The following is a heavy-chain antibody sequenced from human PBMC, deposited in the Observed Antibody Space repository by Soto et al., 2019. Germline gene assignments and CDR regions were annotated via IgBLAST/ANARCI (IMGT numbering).Heavy chain of an antibody. Sequence: PSETLSLTCTVSGASISSSYWSWIRQSPGKGLEWIGYVHYTGSTNYHPSLKSRVTISVDTSGNQLSLKLRSVTAADTATYYCARGYYDSRGQSNTFDIWGQGTMLTVSS. CDR2: VHYTGST. CDR3: ARGYYDSRGQSNTFDI. V-gene: IGHV4-59*01. D-gene: IGHD3-22*01. CDR1: GASISSSY. J-gene: IGHJ3*02.